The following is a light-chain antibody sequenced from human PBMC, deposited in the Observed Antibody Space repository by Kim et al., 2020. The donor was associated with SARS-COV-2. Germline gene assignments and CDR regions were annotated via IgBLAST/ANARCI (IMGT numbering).Light chain of an antibody. J-gene: IGKJ2*01. V-gene: IGKV1-5*03. CDR2: GIS. CDR3: HQYYKFST. Sequence: LSASIGHRVTTTCRASQNIDTPVAWVQQTSGKAPKLLIYGISTLENGVPSRFSGSGTGTEFTLTISSLRPDDFATYYCHQYYKFSTLGQGTKLEI. CDR1: QNIDTP.